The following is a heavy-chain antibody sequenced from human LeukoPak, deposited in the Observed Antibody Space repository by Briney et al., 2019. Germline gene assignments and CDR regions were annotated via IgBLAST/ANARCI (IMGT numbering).Heavy chain of an antibody. J-gene: IGHJ3*02. CDR3: ATPLGASDAFDI. V-gene: IGHV1-69*05. D-gene: IGHD1-26*01. CDR1: GGTFSSDA. Sequence: GASVKVSGKASGGTFSSDAISWVRQAPGQGLEWMGRIIPIFGTANYAQKFQGRVTITTDESTSTAYMELSSLRSEDTAVYYCATPLGASDAFDIWGQGTMVTVSS. CDR2: IIPIFGTA.